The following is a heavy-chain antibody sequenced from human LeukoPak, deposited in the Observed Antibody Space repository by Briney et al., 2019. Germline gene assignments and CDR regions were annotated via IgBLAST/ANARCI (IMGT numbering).Heavy chain of an antibody. V-gene: IGHV4-59*01. Sequence: SETLSLTCTVSGGSISSYYWSWVRQPPGKGLEWIGYIYYSGSTNYNPSLKSRVTISVDTSKNQFSLKLSSVTAADTAVYYCARVFVGIAAAGNWFDPWGQGTLVTVSS. D-gene: IGHD6-13*01. CDR3: ARVFVGIAAAGNWFDP. CDR1: GGSISSYY. J-gene: IGHJ5*02. CDR2: IYYSGST.